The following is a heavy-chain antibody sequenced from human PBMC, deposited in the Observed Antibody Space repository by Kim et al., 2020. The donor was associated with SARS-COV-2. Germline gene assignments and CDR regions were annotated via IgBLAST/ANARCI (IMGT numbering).Heavy chain of an antibody. CDR3: ARAVAAIPSPFDY. J-gene: IGHJ4*02. V-gene: IGHV4-34*01. D-gene: IGHD2-15*01. Sequence: YNPSLQSRVTISVDTSKNQFSLKLSSVTAADTAVYYCARAVAAIPSPFDYWGQGTLVTVSS.